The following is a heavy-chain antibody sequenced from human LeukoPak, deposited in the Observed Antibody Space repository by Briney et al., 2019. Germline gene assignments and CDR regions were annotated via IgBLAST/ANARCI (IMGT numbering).Heavy chain of an antibody. CDR1: GYSFTSYW. CDR3: ARRVGAYLRSYYFDY. J-gene: IGHJ4*02. V-gene: IGHV5-51*01. Sequence: GESLKISCKGSGYSFTSYWIGWVRQMPGKGLEWMGIIYPGDSDTRYSPSFQGQVTISADKSISTAYLQWSSLKASDTPMNYCARRVGAYLRSYYFDYWGQGTLSPSPQ. CDR2: IYPGDSDT. D-gene: IGHD2-2*01.